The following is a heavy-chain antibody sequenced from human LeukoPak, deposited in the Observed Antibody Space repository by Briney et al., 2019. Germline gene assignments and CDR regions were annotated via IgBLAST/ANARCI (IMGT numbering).Heavy chain of an antibody. CDR2: IYYSGST. V-gene: IGHV4-59*12. D-gene: IGHD2-2*01. CDR1: GGSISSYY. CDR3: ARAAAGYCSSTSCLLYYFDY. Sequence: SETLSLTCTVSGGSISSYYWSWIRQPPGKGLEWIGYIYYSGSTNYNPSLKSRVTISVDTSKNQFSLKLSSVTAADTAVYYCARAAAGYCSSTSCLLYYFDYWGQGTLVTVSS. J-gene: IGHJ4*02.